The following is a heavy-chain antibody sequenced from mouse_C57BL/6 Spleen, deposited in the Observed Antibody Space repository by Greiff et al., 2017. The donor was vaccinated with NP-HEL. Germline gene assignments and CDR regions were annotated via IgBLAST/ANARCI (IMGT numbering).Heavy chain of an antibody. CDR3: ARDEGWSWFAY. Sequence: EVHLVESGGGLVKPGGSLKLSCAASGFTFSSYAMSWVRQTPEKRLEWVATISDGGSYTYYPDNVKGRFTISRDNAKNNLYLQMSHLKSEDTAMYYCARDEGWSWFAYWGQGTLVTVSA. J-gene: IGHJ3*01. V-gene: IGHV5-4*01. CDR1: GFTFSSYA. D-gene: IGHD3-3*01. CDR2: ISDGGSYT.